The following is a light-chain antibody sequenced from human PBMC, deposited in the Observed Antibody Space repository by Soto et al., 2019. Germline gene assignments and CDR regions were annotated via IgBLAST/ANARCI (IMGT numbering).Light chain of an antibody. CDR3: QMYSGRPRR. V-gene: IGKV3-20*01. CDR2: GVS. CDR1: QRISHKY. Sequence: IVLTQSPGTLSLSPGERATLSCRASQRISHKYFAWYQQEPGQAPRLLIHGVSIRATGIPDRFSGSGSATDLTLTTLWLAPANFTVNFFQMYSGRPRRFGQWTKVKIK. J-gene: IGKJ1*01.